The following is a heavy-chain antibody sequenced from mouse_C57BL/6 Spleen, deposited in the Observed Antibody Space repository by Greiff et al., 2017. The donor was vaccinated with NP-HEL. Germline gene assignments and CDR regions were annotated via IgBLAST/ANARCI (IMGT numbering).Heavy chain of an antibody. D-gene: IGHD3-3*01. V-gene: IGHV1-54*01. CDR3: ARSRDPVGFDC. CDR2: INPGSGGT. J-gene: IGHJ2*01. CDR1: GYAFTNYL. Sequence: VMLVESGAELVRPGTSVKVSCKASGYAFTNYLIEWVKQGPGQGLEWIGVINPGSGGTNYNEKFKGKATLTADKSSSTAYMQLSSLTSEDSAVYFCARSRDPVGFDCWGQGTTLTVSS.